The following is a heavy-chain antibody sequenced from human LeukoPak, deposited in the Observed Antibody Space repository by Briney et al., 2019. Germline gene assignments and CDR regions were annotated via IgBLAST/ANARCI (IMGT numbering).Heavy chain of an antibody. J-gene: IGHJ4*02. CDR1: GYTFSDYY. D-gene: IGHD5-12*01. CDR3: ASGYEDY. Sequence: GASVKVSCKASGYTFSDYYIHWARQAPGQGLEWMGRINPDSGGTNYAQKFQGRVTMTRDTSISTAYMELSRLRSDDTAVYYCASGYEDYWGQGTLVTVSS. V-gene: IGHV1-2*06. CDR2: INPDSGGT.